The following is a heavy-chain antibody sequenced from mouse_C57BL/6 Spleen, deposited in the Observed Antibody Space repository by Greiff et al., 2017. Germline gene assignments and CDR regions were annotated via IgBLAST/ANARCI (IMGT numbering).Heavy chain of an antibody. J-gene: IGHJ4*01. CDR3: ARSGSNYDAMDY. CDR2: INPNNGGT. V-gene: IGHV1-18*01. D-gene: IGHD1-1*01. Sequence: DVQLQESGPELVKPGASVKIPCKASGYTFTDYNMDWVKQSHGKSLEWIGDINPNNGGTIYNQKFKGKATLTVDKSSSTAYMELRSLTSEDTAVYYCARSGSNYDAMDYWGQGTSVTVSS. CDR1: GYTFTDYN.